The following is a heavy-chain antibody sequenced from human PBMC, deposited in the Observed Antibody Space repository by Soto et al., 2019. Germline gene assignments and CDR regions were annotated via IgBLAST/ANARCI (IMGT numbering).Heavy chain of an antibody. J-gene: IGHJ6*02. CDR1: GFTLNNYW. V-gene: IGHV3-74*03. D-gene: IGHD4-4*01. Sequence: QPGGSLRLSCAASGFTLNNYWMDWVRQAPGKGLVWVSRINTDGSSTKYADSVKGRFTISRDNAENTLYLQMNSLRAEDTAVYYCARDGDSTWYRYYYGMDVWGQGTTVTVSS. CDR3: ARDGDSTWYRYYYGMDV. CDR2: INTDGSST.